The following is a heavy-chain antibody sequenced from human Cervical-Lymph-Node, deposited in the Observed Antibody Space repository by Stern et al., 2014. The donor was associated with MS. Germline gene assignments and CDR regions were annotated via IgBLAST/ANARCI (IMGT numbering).Heavy chain of an antibody. CDR3: ARDSSDTWYGPIDA. D-gene: IGHD6-13*01. Sequence: QLQLQESGPGLVKPSETLSLTCTVSGGSIINYYWSWIRQTPGKGLEWIGYIYYTGRTNYNPSLKSRVTISVDTSKIQLSLMLRSLTAADTAVYYCARDSSDTWYGPIDAWGQGTQVIVSS. J-gene: IGHJ5*02. V-gene: IGHV4-59*01. CDR2: IYYTGRT. CDR1: GGSIINYY.